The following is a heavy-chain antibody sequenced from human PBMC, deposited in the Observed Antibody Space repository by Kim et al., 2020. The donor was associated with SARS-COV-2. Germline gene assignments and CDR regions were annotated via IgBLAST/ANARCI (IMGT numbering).Heavy chain of an antibody. D-gene: IGHD6-19*01. V-gene: IGHV3-7*01. CDR1: GFTFSSYW. CDR3: AREGGRDSSGWYVDAFHI. Sequence: GGSLRLSCAASGFTFSSYWMSWVRQAPGKGLEWVANIKQDGSEKSYVDSVKGRFTISRDNAKNSLYLQMNSLRAEDTALYYCAREGGRDSSGWYVDAFHIWGQGTIVTVSS. CDR2: IKQDGSEK. J-gene: IGHJ3*02.